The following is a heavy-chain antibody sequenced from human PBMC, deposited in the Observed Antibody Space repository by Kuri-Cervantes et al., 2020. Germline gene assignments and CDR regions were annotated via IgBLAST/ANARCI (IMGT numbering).Heavy chain of an antibody. CDR3: AREDGYYDSSGYRSVYAFDI. CDR1: GFTFSSYA. CDR2: ISYDGSNK. J-gene: IGHJ3*02. Sequence: GGSLRLSCAASGFTFSSYAMHWVRQAPGKGLEWVAVISYDGSNKYYADSVKGRFTISRDNSKNTLYLQMDSLRAEDTAVYYCAREDGYYDSSGYRSVYAFDIWGQGTMVTVSS. D-gene: IGHD3-22*01. V-gene: IGHV3-30-3*01.